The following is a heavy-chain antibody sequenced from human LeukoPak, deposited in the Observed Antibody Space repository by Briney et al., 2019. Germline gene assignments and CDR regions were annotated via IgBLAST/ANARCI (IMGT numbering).Heavy chain of an antibody. CDR3: ARDRVIVGATTRLNWFDP. Sequence: SVKVSCKASGGTFSSYAISWVRQAPGQGLEWMGGIIPIFGTANYAQKFQGRVTITTDESTSTAYMELSSLRSEDTAVYYCARDRVIVGATTRLNWFDPWGQGTLVTVSS. V-gene: IGHV1-69*05. D-gene: IGHD1-26*01. J-gene: IGHJ5*02. CDR1: GGTFSSYA. CDR2: IIPIFGTA.